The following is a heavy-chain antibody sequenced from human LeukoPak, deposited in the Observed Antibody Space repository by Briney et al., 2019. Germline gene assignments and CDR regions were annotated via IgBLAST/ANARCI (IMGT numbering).Heavy chain of an antibody. V-gene: IGHV3-23*01. Sequence: GGSLRLSCAASGFTFSSYGMSWVRQAPGKGLEWVSAISGSGGSTYYADSVKGRFTISRDNSKNTLYLQMNSLRAEDTAVYYCARDRAESDYYDSSGYYPDAFDIWGQGTMVTVSS. J-gene: IGHJ3*02. CDR3: ARDRAESDYYDSSGYYPDAFDI. CDR2: ISGSGGST. D-gene: IGHD3-22*01. CDR1: GFTFSSYG.